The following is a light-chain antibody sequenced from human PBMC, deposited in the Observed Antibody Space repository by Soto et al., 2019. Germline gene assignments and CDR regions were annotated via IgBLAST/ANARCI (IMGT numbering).Light chain of an antibody. J-gene: IGKJ1*01. CDR2: GAS. Sequence: EIVMTQSPATLSVSPGERTTISCRASQSVSSNLAWYQQKPGQAPRLLIYGASTRATGIPARFSGSGCGTEFTRTFSSLQSEDFAVYYCQQDNNWPPWTFGQGTKVEIK. CDR1: QSVSSN. CDR3: QQDNNWPPWT. V-gene: IGKV3-15*01.